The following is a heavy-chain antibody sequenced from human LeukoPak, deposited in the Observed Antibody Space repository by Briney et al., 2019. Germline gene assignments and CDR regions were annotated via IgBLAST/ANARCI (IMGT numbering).Heavy chain of an antibody. V-gene: IGHV4-59*01. J-gene: IGHJ4*02. CDR2: IYYSGST. D-gene: IGHD1-26*01. CDR1: GGSISSYY. Sequence: SETLSLTCTVSGGSISSYYWSWIRQPPGKGLEWIGYIYYSGSTNYNPSLKSRVTISVDTSKNQFSLKLSSVTAADTAMYYCARLSRSGSYFDYWGQGTLVTVSS. CDR3: ARLSRSGSYFDY.